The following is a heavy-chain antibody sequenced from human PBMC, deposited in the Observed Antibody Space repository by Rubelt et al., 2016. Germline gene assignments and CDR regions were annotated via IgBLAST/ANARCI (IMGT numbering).Heavy chain of an antibody. Sequence: QVQLVQSGAEVKKPGASVKVSCKASGYTFTGYYMHWVRQAPGQGLEWMGRINPNSGGTNYARKFQGRVTMTRDTSISTAYMERSRLRSDDTAVYYCARDRDSSGWYVGYWGQGTLVTVSS. CDR2: INPNSGGT. D-gene: IGHD6-19*01. CDR1: GYTFTGYY. J-gene: IGHJ4*02. V-gene: IGHV1-2*06. CDR3: ARDRDSSGWYVGY.